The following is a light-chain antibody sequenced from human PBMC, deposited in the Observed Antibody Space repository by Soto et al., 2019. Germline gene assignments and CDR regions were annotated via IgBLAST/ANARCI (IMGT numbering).Light chain of an antibody. CDR1: QSVSSSY. CDR3: QQYGSSPRT. CDR2: GAS. J-gene: IGKJ1*01. Sequence: EIVLTQSPCTLSLSPGDRATLSCRASQSVSSSYLACYQQKPGKAPRRISYGASSRATGIPDRFRGSGSGTDFTLTISRLEPEDFAVYYCQQYGSSPRTCGQGTKVDIK. V-gene: IGKV3-20*01.